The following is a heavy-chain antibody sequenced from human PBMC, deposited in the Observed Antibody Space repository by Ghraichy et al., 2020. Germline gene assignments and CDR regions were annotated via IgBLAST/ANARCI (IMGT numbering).Heavy chain of an antibody. CDR2: INPNSGVT. D-gene: IGHD6-6*01. V-gene: IGHV1-2*02. Sequence: ASVKVSCKASGYTFTGYYMHWVRQAPGQGLEWMGWINPNSGVTNYAQKFQGRVTMTRDTSISTAYMELSRLRSDDTAVYYCARTRIAATIYDAFDIWGQGTMVTVSS. CDR1: GYTFTGYY. CDR3: ARTRIAATIYDAFDI. J-gene: IGHJ3*02.